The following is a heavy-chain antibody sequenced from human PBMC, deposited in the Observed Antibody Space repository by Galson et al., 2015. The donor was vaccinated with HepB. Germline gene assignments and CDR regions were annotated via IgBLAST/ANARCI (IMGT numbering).Heavy chain of an antibody. CDR1: GVTVSSNY. V-gene: IGHV3-53*01. CDR3: ARELYGEFGMDV. Sequence: FLRLSCAASGVTVSSNYMSWVRQAPGKGLEWVSVFYSGGSTYYADSVKGRFTISRDNSKNTLYLQMNSLRAEDTAVYYCARELYGEFGMDVWGQGTTVTVSS. J-gene: IGHJ6*02. CDR2: FYSGGST. D-gene: IGHD4-17*01.